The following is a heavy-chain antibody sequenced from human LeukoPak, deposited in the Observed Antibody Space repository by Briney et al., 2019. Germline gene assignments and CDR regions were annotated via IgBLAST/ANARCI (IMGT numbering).Heavy chain of an antibody. Sequence: ASVKVSRKASGYTFTSYYMHWVRQAPGQGLEWMGIINPSGGSTSYAQKFQGRVTMTRDTSTSTVYMELSSLRSEDTAVYYCARDVSVGSSSWSGVDHYYGMDVWGQGTTVTVSS. V-gene: IGHV1-46*01. CDR2: INPSGGST. CDR1: GYTFTSYY. CDR3: ARDVSVGSSSWSGVDHYYGMDV. D-gene: IGHD6-13*01. J-gene: IGHJ6*02.